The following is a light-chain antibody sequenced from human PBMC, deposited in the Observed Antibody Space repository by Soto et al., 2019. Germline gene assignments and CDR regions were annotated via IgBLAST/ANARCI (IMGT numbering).Light chain of an antibody. Sequence: IVLTQSTGTLSLSPVEGTTLSCRASQSISRYLAWYQQKPGQGPRLLIYGASSRATGTPDRFSGSGSGTDFTLTINRLEPEDFALYYCQQYGSSPPTFGQGTRLEI. J-gene: IGKJ5*01. CDR1: QSISRY. CDR2: GAS. CDR3: QQYGSSPPT. V-gene: IGKV3-20*01.